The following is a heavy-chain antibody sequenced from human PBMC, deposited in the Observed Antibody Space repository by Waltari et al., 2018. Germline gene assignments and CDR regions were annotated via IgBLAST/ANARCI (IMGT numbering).Heavy chain of an antibody. CDR3: TKDAYDSPNHYPPTWFDP. J-gene: IGHJ5*02. Sequence: DVQLAEYGGGLVQPGGSLRLSCVASGFSFAYTAMIWVRQATGTSPEGVRIISGTGDVTFYSKSVGGRCTISRDNSRNTLYLQMNDLKTDDTAVYYCTKDAYDSPNHYPPTWFDPWGHGTLVTVSS. V-gene: IGHV3-23*04. CDR2: ISGTGDVT. CDR1: GFSFAYTA. D-gene: IGHD3-10*01.